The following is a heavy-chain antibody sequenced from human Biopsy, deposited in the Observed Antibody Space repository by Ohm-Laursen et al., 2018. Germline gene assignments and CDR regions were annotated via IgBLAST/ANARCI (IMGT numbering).Heavy chain of an antibody. CDR1: GFTFTNYT. V-gene: IGHV3-23*01. Sequence: SLRLSCAASGFTFTNYTMSWVRQASGKGLEWVSSISASDDSKYYGDSVKGRFTISRDSSTNTLYLQMNGLRADDTAVYYCATGPVQMVYANLRGEFASWGQGALVTASS. D-gene: IGHD2-8*01. CDR3: ATGPVQMVYANLRGEFAS. CDR2: ISASDDSK. J-gene: IGHJ5*02.